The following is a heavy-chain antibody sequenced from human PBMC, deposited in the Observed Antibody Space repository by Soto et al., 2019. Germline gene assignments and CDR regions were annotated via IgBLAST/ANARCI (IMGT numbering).Heavy chain of an antibody. CDR2: IIPMFGTA. J-gene: IGHJ4*02. CDR3: ARVGPAHYYDSSGYYSPLDY. D-gene: IGHD3-22*01. CDR1: GDTFSSYA. Sequence: QVQLVQSGAEVKKPGSSVKVSCKASGDTFSSYAINWVRQAPGQGLEWIGGIIPMFGTANYAQKFKGRVTIPAGESTSTVYMELSSLRSEDTAVYYCARVGPAHYYDSSGYYSPLDYWGQGTLVTVSS. V-gene: IGHV1-69*01.